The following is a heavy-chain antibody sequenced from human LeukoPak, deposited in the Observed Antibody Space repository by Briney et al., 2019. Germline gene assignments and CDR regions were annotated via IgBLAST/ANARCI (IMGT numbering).Heavy chain of an antibody. CDR1: GFTFSKAW. J-gene: IGHJ1*01. CDR3: TTDPSYYYDSSDYYYPEGFQH. V-gene: IGHV3-15*01. CDR2: IKNKSGGGTT. Sequence: GGSLRLSCAACGFTFSKAWMSWVGQAPGKGREWLGRIKNKSGGGTTDYAAPLKGRFTISRDDSKNALYLQMNSLKTEDRAVYYCTTDPSYYYDSSDYYYPEGFQHWGQGTLVTVSS. D-gene: IGHD3-22*01.